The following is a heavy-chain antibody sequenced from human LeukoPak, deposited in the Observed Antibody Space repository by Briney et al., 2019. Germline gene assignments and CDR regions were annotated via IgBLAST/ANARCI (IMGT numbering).Heavy chain of an antibody. CDR1: GFIFSTYS. J-gene: IGHJ4*02. V-gene: IGHV3-48*01. D-gene: IGHD2-2*02. CDR3: ASSRGYQLLYGEDFDF. Sequence: PGGSLRLSCAASGFIFSTYSMNWVRQAPGKGLEWVSYINSRSSTIYYADSVKGRFTISRDNSKNTLYLQMNSLRAEDTAVYYCASSRGYQLLYGEDFDFWGQGTLVTVSS. CDR2: INSRSSTI.